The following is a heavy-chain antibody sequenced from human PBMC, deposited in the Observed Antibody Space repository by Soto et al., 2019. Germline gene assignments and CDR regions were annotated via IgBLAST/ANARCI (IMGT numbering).Heavy chain of an antibody. D-gene: IGHD2-15*01. V-gene: IGHV1-69*13. CDR2: IIAIFGNA. CDR1: GYTFTSYA. J-gene: IGHJ6*02. Sequence: ASVKVSCKASGYTFTSYAMHWVRQAPGQRLEWMGGIIAIFGNAKYAQKFQGRVTITADESTSTAYMELSSLRSEDTAVYYCARFQGTSPVVAANYYYYGMDVWGQGTTVTVSS. CDR3: ARFQGTSPVVAANYYYYGMDV.